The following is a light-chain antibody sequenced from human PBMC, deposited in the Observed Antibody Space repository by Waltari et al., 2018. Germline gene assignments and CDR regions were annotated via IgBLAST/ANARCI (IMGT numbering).Light chain of an antibody. CDR1: SSDVGGYNY. CDR3: SSYTGSSTLVV. J-gene: IGLJ2*01. CDR2: DVS. Sequence: QSALTQPASVSGSPGQLITISCTGTSSDVGGYNYVSWYQQHPGNAPKLMIYDVSDRPSGVSSRFSGSKYGNTASLIISGLQAEDEADYYCSSYTGSSTLVVFGGGTKLTVL. V-gene: IGLV2-14*03.